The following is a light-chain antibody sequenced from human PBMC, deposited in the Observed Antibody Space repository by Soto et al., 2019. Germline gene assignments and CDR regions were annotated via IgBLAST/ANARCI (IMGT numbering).Light chain of an antibody. J-gene: IGLJ1*01. CDR1: TSNIGSHS. Sequence: QPVLTQPPSASGTPGQRVTISCSGSTSNIGSHSVNWFQHLPGTAPKLLIITNNQRPSGVPDRFSGYKSGTSASLVISGLQSEDEADYYCATWDDSLKGVFGTGTKVTVL. CDR2: TNN. V-gene: IGLV1-44*01. CDR3: ATWDDSLKGV.